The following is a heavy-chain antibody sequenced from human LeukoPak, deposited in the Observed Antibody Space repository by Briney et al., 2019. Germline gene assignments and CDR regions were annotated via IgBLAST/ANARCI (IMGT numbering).Heavy chain of an antibody. D-gene: IGHD2/OR15-2a*01. CDR2: ISPDGSDK. Sequence: GGSLRLSCAASGFTFSNYWMSWVRQAPGKGLEWVANISPDGSDKKYAESVTGRFAISRDNAKNSLFLQMKSLRVEDTAVYYCARGEDNADEYLREDYWGQGTLVTVSS. J-gene: IGHJ4*02. V-gene: IGHV3-7*04. CDR1: GFTFSNYW. CDR3: ARGEDNADEYLREDY.